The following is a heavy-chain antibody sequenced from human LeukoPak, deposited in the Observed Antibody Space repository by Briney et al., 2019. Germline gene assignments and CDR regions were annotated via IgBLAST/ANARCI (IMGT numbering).Heavy chain of an antibody. CDR1: GYTFTSYY. V-gene: IGHV1-46*01. J-gene: IGHJ3*02. CDR2: IDPSAGST. D-gene: IGHD5-24*01. Sequence: ASVKVSCKASGYTFTSYYLHWVRQAPGQGLEWMGIIDPSAGSTTYAQKFQGRVTMTRDTSTSTVYMELSSLRSEDAAVYYCARDAYYNYGAFGIWGQGTMVTVSS. CDR3: ARDAYYNYGAFGI.